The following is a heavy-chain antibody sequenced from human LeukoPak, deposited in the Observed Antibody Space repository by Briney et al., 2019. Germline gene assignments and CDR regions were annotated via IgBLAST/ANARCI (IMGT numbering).Heavy chain of an antibody. D-gene: IGHD6-6*01. CDR3: WRSIAARPDGPDY. V-gene: IGHV3-30*02. CDR2: IRYDGSNK. CDR1: GFTFSRHW. Sequence: GGSLRLSCVGSGFTFSRHWISWVRQAPGKGLEWGAFIRYDGSNKYYADSVKGRFTISRDNSKNTLYLQMNSLRAEDTAVYYCWRSIAARPDGPDYRGQGTLVTVSS. J-gene: IGHJ4*02.